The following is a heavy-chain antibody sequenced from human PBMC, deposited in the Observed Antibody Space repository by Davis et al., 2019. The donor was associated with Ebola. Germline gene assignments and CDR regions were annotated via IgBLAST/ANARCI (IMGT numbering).Heavy chain of an antibody. CDR3: ARDNGRAYYDSSGYSRRYGMDV. D-gene: IGHD3-22*01. Sequence: SETLSLTCAVSGDSISSSNWWSWVRQPPGKGLEWIGEISQSGSTNYNPSLKSRVTISVDTSKNQFSLKLSSVTAADTAVYYCARDNGRAYYDSSGYSRRYGMDVWGQGTTVTVSS. CDR2: ISQSGST. V-gene: IGHV4-4*02. J-gene: IGHJ6*02. CDR1: GDSISSSNW.